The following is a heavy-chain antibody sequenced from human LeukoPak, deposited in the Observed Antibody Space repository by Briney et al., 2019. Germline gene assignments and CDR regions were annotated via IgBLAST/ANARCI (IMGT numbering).Heavy chain of an antibody. CDR3: AKIPMIVVVITTGAFDI. V-gene: IGHV3-30*18. CDR1: GFTFSSYG. Sequence: GGSLRLSCAASGFTFSSYGMHWVRQAPGKGLEWVAVISYDGSNKYYADSVKGRFTISRDNSKNTLYLQMNSLRAEDTAVYYCAKIPMIVVVITTGAFDIWGQGTMVTVSS. J-gene: IGHJ3*02. D-gene: IGHD3-22*01. CDR2: ISYDGSNK.